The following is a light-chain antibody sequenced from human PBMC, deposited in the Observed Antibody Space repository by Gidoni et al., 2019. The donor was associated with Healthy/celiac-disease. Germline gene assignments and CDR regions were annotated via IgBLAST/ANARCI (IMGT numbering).Light chain of an antibody. J-gene: IGKJ2*01. V-gene: IGKV1-33*01. CDR1: QDISNY. CDR2: DAS. Sequence: DIHLIQHPSSLSASVVDRVTITCQASQDISNYLNWYQQKPGKAPKLLIYDASNLETGVPSRFSGSGSGTDFTFTISSLQPEDIATYYCQQYDNLPHTFGQGTKLEIK. CDR3: QQYDNLPHT.